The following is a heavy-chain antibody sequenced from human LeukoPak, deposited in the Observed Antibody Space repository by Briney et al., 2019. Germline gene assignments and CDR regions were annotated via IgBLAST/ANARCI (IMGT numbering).Heavy chain of an antibody. CDR1: GFTFSSYG. Sequence: GGSLRLSCAASGFTFSSYGMHWVRQAPGRGLEGVAVIWYDGSNKYYADSVKGRFTISRENSKNTLYLQMNSLRAEDTDVYYCARGVKHWSTLVGTGTTRRYYYYYGMDVWGQGPTVTVSS. CDR3: ARGVKHWSTLVGTGTTRRYYYYYGMDV. V-gene: IGHV3-33*01. D-gene: IGHD1-7*01. CDR2: IWYDGSNK. J-gene: IGHJ6*02.